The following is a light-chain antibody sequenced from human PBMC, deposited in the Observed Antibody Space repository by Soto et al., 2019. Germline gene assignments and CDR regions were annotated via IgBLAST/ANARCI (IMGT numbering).Light chain of an antibody. CDR3: CTDAGTYKV. CDR2: HVS. V-gene: IGLV2-11*01. CDR1: SSDIGAYNY. Sequence: QSVLTQPRSVSGSPGQSVTISCTGTSSDIGAYNYVSWYQQHPDKAPKLMIYHVSKRPSGVPDRFSGSKSGNAASQTISGLQAEDEADYYCCTDAGTYKVFGTGTKLTVL. J-gene: IGLJ1*01.